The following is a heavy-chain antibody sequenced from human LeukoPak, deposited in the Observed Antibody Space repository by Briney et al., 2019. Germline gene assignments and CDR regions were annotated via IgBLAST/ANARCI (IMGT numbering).Heavy chain of an antibody. CDR3: TRGKTETVFDY. CDR2: INHSGST. V-gene: IGHV4-34*01. J-gene: IGHJ4*02. Sequence: PSETLSLTCTVYGGSFSGYCLSWIRQPPGKGLEWVGEINHSGSTNYNPSLKSRVTISVDTSKNQFSLKLTSVTAADTAVYYCTRGKTETVFDYWGQGTLVTVSS. D-gene: IGHD2-21*02. CDR1: GGSFSGYC.